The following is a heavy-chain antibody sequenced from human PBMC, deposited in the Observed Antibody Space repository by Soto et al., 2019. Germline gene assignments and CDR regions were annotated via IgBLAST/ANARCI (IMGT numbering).Heavy chain of an antibody. CDR1: GYSFTSYL. Sequence: PGESLKFSCKGSGYSFTSYLISRIRKRPGKGLECMGRIDPSDSYTNYSPSFQGHVTISADKSISTAYLQWSSLKASDTAMYYCARAPDLYDSSGAQDYWGQGTLVTGSS. CDR3: ARAPDLYDSSGAQDY. V-gene: IGHV5-10-1*01. CDR2: IDPSDSYT. D-gene: IGHD3-22*01. J-gene: IGHJ4*02.